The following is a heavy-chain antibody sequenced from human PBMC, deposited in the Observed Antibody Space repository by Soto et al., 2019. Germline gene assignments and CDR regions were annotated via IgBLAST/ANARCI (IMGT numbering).Heavy chain of an antibody. Sequence: QVQLQEAGPGLVKPSQTLSLTCTVSGDSISNVNYCWSWIRQPPDKRPEWLGHIYNGGTTYSNPSPMIRVTVSVGSSKNQFSLKLSSVSAADTAVYYFAIGPSGDKVDYWGQGTLFTFSS. CDR3: AIGPSGDKVDY. V-gene: IGHV4-30-4*01. D-gene: IGHD7-27*01. CDR1: GDSISNVNYC. CDR2: IYNGGTT. J-gene: IGHJ4*02.